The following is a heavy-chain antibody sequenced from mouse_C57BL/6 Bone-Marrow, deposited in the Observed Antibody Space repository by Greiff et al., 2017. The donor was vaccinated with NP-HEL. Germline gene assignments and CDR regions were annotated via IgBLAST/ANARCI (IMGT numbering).Heavy chain of an antibody. V-gene: IGHV1-50*01. D-gene: IGHD1-1*01. Sequence: QVQLQQPGAELVKPGASVKLSCKASGYTFTSYWMQWVKQRPGQGLEWIGEIDPSDSYTNYNQKFKGKATLTVDTSSSTAYMQLSSLTSEDSAVYYCARPFYYGSSYPYWYFDVWGTGTTVTVSS. CDR1: GYTFTSYW. CDR3: ARPFYYGSSYPYWYFDV. CDR2: IDPSDSYT. J-gene: IGHJ1*03.